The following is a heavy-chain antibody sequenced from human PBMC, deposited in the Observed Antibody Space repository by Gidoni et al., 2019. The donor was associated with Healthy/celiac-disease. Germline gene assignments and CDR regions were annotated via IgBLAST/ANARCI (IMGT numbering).Heavy chain of an antibody. J-gene: IGHJ4*02. Sequence: QVQLQQWGAGLLKPSETLSLTCAVYGGSFSGYYWSWIRQPPGKGLEWIGEINHSGSTNYNPSLKRRVTISVDTSKNQFSLKLSSVTAADTAVYYCARASSGWSPFDYWGQGTLVTVSS. V-gene: IGHV4-34*01. CDR2: INHSGST. D-gene: IGHD6-19*01. CDR3: ARASSGWSPFDY. CDR1: GGSFSGYY.